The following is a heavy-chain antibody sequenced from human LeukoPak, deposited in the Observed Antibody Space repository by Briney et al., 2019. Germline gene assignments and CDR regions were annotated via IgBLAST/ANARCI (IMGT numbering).Heavy chain of an antibody. CDR1: GGTFSSYA. CDR2: IIPIFGTA. CDR3: ARDLGASGSPLDY. J-gene: IGHJ4*02. V-gene: IGHV1-69*13. D-gene: IGHD1-26*01. Sequence: SVKVSCKASGGTFSSYAISWVRQAPGQGLEWMGGIIPIFGTANYAQKSQGRVTITADESTSTAYMELSSLRSEDTAVYYCARDLGASGSPLDYWGQGTLVTVSS.